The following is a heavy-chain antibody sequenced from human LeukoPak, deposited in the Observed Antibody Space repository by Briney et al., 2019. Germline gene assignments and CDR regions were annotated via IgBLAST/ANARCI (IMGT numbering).Heavy chain of an antibody. CDR2: ISYDGRNK. Sequence: PGGSLRLSCAASGFTFSSYGMHWVRQAPGKGLEWVAVISYDGRNKYYADSVKGRFTISRDNAKNSLYLQMNSLRAEDTTVYYCAREKLETNAFDIWGQGTMVTVSS. CDR3: AREKLETNAFDI. D-gene: IGHD1-1*01. J-gene: IGHJ3*02. V-gene: IGHV3-30*03. CDR1: GFTFSSYG.